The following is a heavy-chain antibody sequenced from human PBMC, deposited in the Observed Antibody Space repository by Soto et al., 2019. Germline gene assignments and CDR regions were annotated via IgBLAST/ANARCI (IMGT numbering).Heavy chain of an antibody. V-gene: IGHV1-3*01. CDR3: ARQSNWNDGWELT. CDR1: GYTFTSYA. J-gene: IGHJ4*02. D-gene: IGHD1-1*01. Sequence: ASVKVSCKASGYTFTSYAMHWVRQAPGQRLEWMGWINAGNGNTKYSQKLQGRVTITRDTSASTAYMELSSLRSEDTAVYYCARQSNWNDGWELTWGQGTLVTVSS. CDR2: INAGNGNT.